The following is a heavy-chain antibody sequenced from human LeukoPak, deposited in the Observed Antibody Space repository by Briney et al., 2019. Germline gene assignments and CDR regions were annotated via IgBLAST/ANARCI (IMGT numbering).Heavy chain of an antibody. CDR2: INPSGGST. CDR1: GYIFINYY. V-gene: IGHV1-46*01. J-gene: IGHJ5*02. D-gene: IGHD1-26*01. Sequence: GASVKLSCKASGYIFINYYMHWIRQAPGQGLEWVGVINPSGGSTTYSRKFQGRVTMTRDTSTNTVYMQLSSLRSEDTAAYYCAGGDFALGVGATRGLNWFEPWGQGTLVTVSS. CDR3: AGGDFALGVGATRGLNWFEP.